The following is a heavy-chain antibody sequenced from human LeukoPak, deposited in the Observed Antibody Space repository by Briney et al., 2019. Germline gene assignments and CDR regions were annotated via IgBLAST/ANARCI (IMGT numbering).Heavy chain of an antibody. CDR2: INPSGGST. Sequence: ASVKVSCKASGYTFTSYYMHWVRQAPGQGLEWMGIINPSGGSTSYAQKFQGRVTMTRDTSTSTVYMELSSLGSEDTAVYYCAREYSGSFRSAEELGYWGQGALVTVSS. CDR3: AREYSGSFRSAEELGY. J-gene: IGHJ4*02. CDR1: GYTFTSYY. D-gene: IGHD1-26*01. V-gene: IGHV1-46*01.